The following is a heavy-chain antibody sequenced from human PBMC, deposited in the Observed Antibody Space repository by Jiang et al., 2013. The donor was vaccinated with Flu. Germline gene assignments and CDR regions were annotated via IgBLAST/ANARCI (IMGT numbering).Heavy chain of an antibody. CDR1: GFTFTSYA. CDR3: AKEAELRYGGSQFDY. V-gene: IGHV3-23*01. CDR2: ISGSGGSK. D-gene: IGHD4-23*01. J-gene: IGHJ4*02. Sequence: VQLLESGGGLEQPGGSLRLSCAASGFTFTSYAMNWVRQAPGKGLEWVSAISGSGGSKYYADSVKGRFTISRDNSKNTLYLQMNSLRAEDTAVYYCAKEAELRYGGSQFDYWGQGTLVTVSS.